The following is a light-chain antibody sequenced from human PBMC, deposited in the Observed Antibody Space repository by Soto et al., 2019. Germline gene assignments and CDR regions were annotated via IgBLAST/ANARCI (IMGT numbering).Light chain of an antibody. CDR3: CSYAGSYTFYV. CDR1: SSDVGGYNY. CDR2: YVS. Sequence: QSVLTQPRSVSGSPGQSVTISCTGTSSDVGGYNYVSWYQQHPGKAPKLLIYYVSKRPSGVPDRFSGSKSGNTASLTISGLQAEDEADYYCCSYAGSYTFYVFGTGTKLTV. V-gene: IGLV2-11*01. J-gene: IGLJ1*01.